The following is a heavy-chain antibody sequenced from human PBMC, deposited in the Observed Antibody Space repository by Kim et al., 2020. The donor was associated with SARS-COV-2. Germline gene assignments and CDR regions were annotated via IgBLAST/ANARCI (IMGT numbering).Heavy chain of an antibody. CDR3: AKDLQNYDILTGYYPSPYYYYYGMDV. CDR1: GFTFSSYG. Sequence: GGSLRLSCAASGFTFSSYGMHWVRQAPGKGLEWVAVISYDGSNKYYADSVKGRFTISRDNPKNTLYLQMNSLRAEDTAVYYCAKDLQNYDILTGYYPSPYYYYYGMDVWGQGTTVTVSS. J-gene: IGHJ6*02. CDR2: ISYDGSNK. D-gene: IGHD3-9*01. V-gene: IGHV3-30*18.